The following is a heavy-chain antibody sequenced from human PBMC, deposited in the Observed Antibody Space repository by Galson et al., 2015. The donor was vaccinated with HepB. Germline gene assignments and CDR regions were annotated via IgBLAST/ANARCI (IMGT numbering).Heavy chain of an antibody. CDR3: VHMASNMTNYYYYMDV. Sequence: PALVKPTQALTLTCTFSGFSLNTFGVGVGWIRQPPGKGLEWLAVIYWDDDKRYSPSLRSRLTITKDTSKNQVVLRMTNMDPVDTATYYCVHMASNMTNYYYYMDVWGEGTTVTVSS. D-gene: IGHD4/OR15-4a*01. CDR1: GFSLNTFGVG. CDR2: IYWDDDK. V-gene: IGHV2-5*02. J-gene: IGHJ6*03.